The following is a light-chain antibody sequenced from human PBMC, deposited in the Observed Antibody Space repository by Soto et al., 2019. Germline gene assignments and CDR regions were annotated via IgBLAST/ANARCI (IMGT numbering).Light chain of an antibody. CDR3: QHYGSSRLT. CDR1: QSVISTY. V-gene: IGKV3-20*01. Sequence: EIVLTQSPGTLSLSPGERATLSCRASQSVISTYLAWYQQKPGQAPRLLIYGASSRATGIPDRFSGSGSGTDFTLTISRLEPEDCAVYYCQHYGSSRLTFGGGTKVEI. CDR2: GAS. J-gene: IGKJ4*01.